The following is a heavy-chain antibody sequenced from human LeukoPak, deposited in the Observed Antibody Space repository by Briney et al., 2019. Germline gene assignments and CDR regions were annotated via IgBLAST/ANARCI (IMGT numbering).Heavy chain of an antibody. J-gene: IGHJ4*02. D-gene: IGHD5-24*01. CDR1: GFTFTTYG. V-gene: IGHV3-23*03. CDR2: IYSGGST. Sequence: PGGTLRLSCSASGFTFTTYGMNWVRQAPGKGLKWVSVIYSGGSTFYADSVKGRFTISRDNSRNMVYLQMNGLRVEDTAIYYCANDLGWIQLNLGRGQGTLVTVSS. CDR3: ANDLGWIQLNLG.